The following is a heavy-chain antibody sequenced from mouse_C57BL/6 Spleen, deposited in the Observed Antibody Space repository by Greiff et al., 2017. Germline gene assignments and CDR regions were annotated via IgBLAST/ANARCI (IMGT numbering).Heavy chain of an antibody. V-gene: IGHV1-64*01. J-gene: IGHJ2*01. CDR2: IHPNSGST. CDR3: ARKGTTVVEGALDY. CDR1: GYTFTSYW. D-gene: IGHD1-1*01. Sequence: QVQLQQPGAELVKPGASVKLSCKASGYTFTSYWMHWVKQRPGQGLEWIGMIHPNSGSTNYNEKFKSKATLTVDKSSSTAYMQLSSLTSEDSAVYYCARKGTTVVEGALDYWGQGTTLTVSS.